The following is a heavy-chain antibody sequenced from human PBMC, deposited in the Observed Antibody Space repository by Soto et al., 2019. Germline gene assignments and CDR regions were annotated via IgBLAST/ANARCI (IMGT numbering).Heavy chain of an antibody. CDR1: GYTFTGYY. CDR3: ARAYYYDSSGYYSGYYGMDV. J-gene: IGHJ6*02. D-gene: IGHD3-22*01. CDR2: INPNSGGT. V-gene: IGHV1-2*04. Sequence: GASVKVSCKASGYTFTGYYMHWVRQAPGQGLEWMGWINPNSGGTNYAQKFQGWVTMTRDTSISTAYMELSRLRSDDTAVYYCARAYYYDSSGYYSGYYGMDVWGQGTTVTVSS.